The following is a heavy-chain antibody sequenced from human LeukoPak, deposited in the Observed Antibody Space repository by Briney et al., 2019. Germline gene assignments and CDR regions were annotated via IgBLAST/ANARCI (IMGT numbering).Heavy chain of an antibody. J-gene: IGHJ4*02. D-gene: IGHD5-12*01. Sequence: GGSLRLSCAASGFTFSSYAMSWVRQAPGKGLEWVSAISGSGSSTYYADSVKGRFTVSRDNSKNTLYLQMNSLRAEDTAVYYCAKGYSGYDRLDYWGQGTLVTVSS. CDR1: GFTFSSYA. CDR3: AKGYSGYDRLDY. CDR2: ISGSGSST. V-gene: IGHV3-23*01.